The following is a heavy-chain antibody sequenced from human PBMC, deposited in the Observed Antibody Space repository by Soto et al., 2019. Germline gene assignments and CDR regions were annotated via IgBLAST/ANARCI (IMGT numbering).Heavy chain of an antibody. Sequence: QVQLVESGGGVVQPGTSLRLSCAASGFTFSNYGMHWVRQAPGKGLEWVAVISYDGSNKYYADSVKGRFTISRDNSKNMLYLQMNSLRAEETAVYFCAKGLGYCISTSCSNDYWGQGTLVTVSS. CDR3: AKGLGYCISTSCSNDY. D-gene: IGHD2-2*01. CDR2: ISYDGSNK. V-gene: IGHV3-30*18. J-gene: IGHJ4*02. CDR1: GFTFSNYG.